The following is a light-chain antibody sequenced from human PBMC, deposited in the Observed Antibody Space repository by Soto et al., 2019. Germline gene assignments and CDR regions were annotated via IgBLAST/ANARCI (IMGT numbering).Light chain of an antibody. Sequence: QSALTQPASVSGSPGQSITISCTGTSSDVGGYNYVSWYQQHPGKAPKLMIYEVTNRPSGVSNRFSGSKSGNTASLTISGLQAEDEADYYCSSYTGSNTCVFGGGTKLTVL. CDR1: SSDVGGYNY. CDR2: EVT. CDR3: SSYTGSNTCV. J-gene: IGLJ3*02. V-gene: IGLV2-14*01.